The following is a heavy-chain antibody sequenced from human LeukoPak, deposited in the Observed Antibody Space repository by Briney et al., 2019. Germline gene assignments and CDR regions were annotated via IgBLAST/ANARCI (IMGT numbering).Heavy chain of an antibody. CDR3: AKGGQWEPLLY. CDR2: INSDGSST. CDR1: GFTFSSYW. J-gene: IGHJ4*02. D-gene: IGHD1-26*01. V-gene: IGHV3-74*01. Sequence: GGSLRLSCAASGFTFSSYWMHWVRQAPGKGLVWVSRINSDGSSTSYADSVKGRFTIPRDNSKNTLYLQMNRLRTEDTAVYYCAKGGQWEPLLYWGQGTLVTVSS.